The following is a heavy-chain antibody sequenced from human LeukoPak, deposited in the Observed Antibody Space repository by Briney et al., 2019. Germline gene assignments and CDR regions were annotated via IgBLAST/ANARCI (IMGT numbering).Heavy chain of an antibody. CDR1: GGSISSYY. Sequence: SETLSLTCTVSGGSISSYYWSWIRHPPGKGLEWIGYIYYSGSTNYNPSLKSRVTISVDTSKNQFSLNLTSVTAADTAVYHCARQWAFGAPDFWGPGALVAVS. D-gene: IGHD3-16*01. V-gene: IGHV4-59*08. J-gene: IGHJ4*02. CDR3: ARQWAFGAPDF. CDR2: IYYSGST.